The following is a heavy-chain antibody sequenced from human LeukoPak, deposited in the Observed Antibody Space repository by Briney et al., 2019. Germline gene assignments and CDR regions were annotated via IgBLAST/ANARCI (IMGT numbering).Heavy chain of an antibody. CDR1: GFTFSSYW. V-gene: IGHV3-74*01. CDR3: ARSGLGVIYGMDV. CDR2: INSDGSST. Sequence: GGSLRLSCAAPGFTFSSYWMHWVRQVPGKGLVWVSRINSDGSSTSYADSVKGRFTISRDNAKNTLHLQMNSLRAEDTAVYYCARSGLGVIYGMDVWGQGTTVTVSS. D-gene: IGHD3-10*01. J-gene: IGHJ6*02.